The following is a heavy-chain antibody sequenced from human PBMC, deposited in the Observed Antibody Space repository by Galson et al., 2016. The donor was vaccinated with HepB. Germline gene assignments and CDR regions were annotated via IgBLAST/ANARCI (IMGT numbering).Heavy chain of an antibody. CDR3: ARLAYYDSSGPRRKGMDV. V-gene: IGHV3-48*02. J-gene: IGHJ6*02. D-gene: IGHD3-22*01. CDR1: GFTFSSYS. Sequence: SLRLSCAASGFTFSSYSMNWVRQAPGRGLEWVSYISYSSATISYADSVKGRFTISRDNAKNSLYLQMNSLRDGDTAMYYCARLAYYDSSGPRRKGMDVWGQGTRVTVSS. CDR2: ISYSSATI.